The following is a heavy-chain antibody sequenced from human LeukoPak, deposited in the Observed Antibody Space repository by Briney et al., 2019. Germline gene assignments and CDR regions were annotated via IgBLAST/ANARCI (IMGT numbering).Heavy chain of an antibody. CDR1: GYTFSSYA. Sequence: SVKVSCKASGYTFSSYAISWVRQAPGQGLEWMGGIIPIFGTANYAQKFQGRVTITADESTSTAYMELSSLRSEDTAVYYCARGTPYCSSTSCPYDAFDIWGQGTMVTVSS. CDR2: IIPIFGTA. CDR3: ARGTPYCSSTSCPYDAFDI. J-gene: IGHJ3*02. D-gene: IGHD2-2*01. V-gene: IGHV1-69*13.